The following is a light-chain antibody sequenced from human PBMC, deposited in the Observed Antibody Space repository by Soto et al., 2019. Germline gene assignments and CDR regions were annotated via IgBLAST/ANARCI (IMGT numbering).Light chain of an antibody. CDR1: SSDVGAYNY. V-gene: IGLV2-14*03. J-gene: IGLJ1*01. CDR2: DVN. Sequence: QSSLTQPASVSGSPGQSITISCAGTSSDVGAYNYVSWYQHHPGNAPKLMIYDVNNRPSGDSNRFSGSKAGNTASLTISGLQAEDEADYYCSSWTSGATDVFGSGTKLTVL. CDR3: SSWTSGATDV.